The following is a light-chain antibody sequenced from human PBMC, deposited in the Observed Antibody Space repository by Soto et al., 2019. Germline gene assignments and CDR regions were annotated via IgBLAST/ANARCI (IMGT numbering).Light chain of an antibody. CDR3: SSYTSTSTFV. V-gene: IGLV2-14*01. CDR1: SRDVGGYNY. CDR2: EVI. J-gene: IGLJ1*01. Sequence: QSVLTQPASVSGSPGQSITISCTGTSRDVGGYNYVSWYQQYPGKAPKLMIFEVINRPSGVSNRSSGSQSGNTASLTISGLQAEDEADYYCSSYTSTSTFVFGTGTKVTVL.